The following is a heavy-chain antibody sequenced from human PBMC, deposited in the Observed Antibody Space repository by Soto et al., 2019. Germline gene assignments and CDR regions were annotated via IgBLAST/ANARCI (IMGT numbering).Heavy chain of an antibody. CDR2: ISNTGTT. CDR1: GGSISSGY. Sequence: QVQLQESGPGLLKPSETLSLTCTVSGGSISSGYWSWLRQSPGEGLEWIGHISNTGTTNYSPSLKSRVFMSVDTSKTQISLTVSSVNAADTAVYYCARGTRSNSGYETDWYFDLWGRGTLVTVSS. CDR3: ARGTRSNSGYETDWYFDL. D-gene: IGHD5-12*01. J-gene: IGHJ2*01. V-gene: IGHV4-59*01.